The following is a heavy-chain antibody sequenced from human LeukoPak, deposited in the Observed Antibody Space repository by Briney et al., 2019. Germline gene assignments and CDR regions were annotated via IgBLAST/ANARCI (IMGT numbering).Heavy chain of an antibody. V-gene: IGHV1-24*01. J-gene: IGHJ5*02. CDR2: FDPEDGET. CDR1: GYTLTELS. CDR3: ARDLLIAVAGTGPRPDNWFDP. D-gene: IGHD6-19*01. Sequence: ASVKVSCKVSGYTLTELSMHWVRQAPGKGLEWMGGFDPEDGETIYAQKFQGRVTMTEDTSTDTAYMELRSLRSDDTAVHYCARDLLIAVAGTGPRPDNWFDPWGQGTLVTVSS.